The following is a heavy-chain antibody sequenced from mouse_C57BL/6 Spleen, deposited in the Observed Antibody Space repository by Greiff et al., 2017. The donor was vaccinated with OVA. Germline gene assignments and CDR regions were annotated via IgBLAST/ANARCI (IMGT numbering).Heavy chain of an antibody. CDR3: TIYDYDETYAMDY. D-gene: IGHD2-4*01. Sequence: SGAELVRPGASVTLSCKASGYTFTDYEMHWVKQTPVHGLEWIGAIDPETGGTAYNQKFKGKAILTADKSSSTAYMELRSLTSEDSAVYYCTIYDYDETYAMDYWGQGTSVTVSS. V-gene: IGHV1-15*01. CDR2: IDPETGGT. J-gene: IGHJ4*01. CDR1: GYTFTDYE.